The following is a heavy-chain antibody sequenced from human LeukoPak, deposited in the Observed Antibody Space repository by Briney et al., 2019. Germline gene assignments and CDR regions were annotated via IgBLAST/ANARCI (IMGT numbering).Heavy chain of an antibody. D-gene: IGHD2-2*01. Sequence: GGSLRLSCAASGFTFSSHAMNWVRQAPGKGLEWLSAISGSGDSTYYRDSVKGRFTISRDNSENTLFLQMNSLRVEDTAVYYCAKDGGYCSSTGCYPYEYFQNWGQGTLVSVSS. CDR1: GFTFSSHA. J-gene: IGHJ1*01. CDR3: AKDGGYCSSTGCYPYEYFQN. CDR2: ISGSGDST. V-gene: IGHV3-23*01.